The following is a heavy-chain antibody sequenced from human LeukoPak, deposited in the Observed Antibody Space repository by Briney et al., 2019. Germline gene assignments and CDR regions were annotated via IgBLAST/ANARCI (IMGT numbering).Heavy chain of an antibody. V-gene: IGHV3-21*01. CDR3: ARDLGDYVGYDAFDI. J-gene: IGHJ3*02. Sequence: PGGSLRLSCAASGFTFSSYSMNWVRQTPGKGLEWVSSISATSSYIYYADSARGRFTISRGNAKNSLYLQMNSLRAEDTAVYYCARDLGDYVGYDAFDIWGQGTMVTVSS. CDR1: GFTFSSYS. D-gene: IGHD4-17*01. CDR2: ISATSSYI.